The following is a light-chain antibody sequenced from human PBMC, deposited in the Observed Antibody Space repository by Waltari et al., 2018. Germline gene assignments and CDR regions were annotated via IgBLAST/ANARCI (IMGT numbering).Light chain of an antibody. CDR2: GSS. CDR3: QQTYSVLYT. V-gene: IGKV1-39*01. CDR1: QSVSNY. J-gene: IGKJ2*01. Sequence: DIQMTQSPSSLSASVGDSITITCRASQSVSNYLNWYQQKPGKPPKLLIFGSSSLQSAVPSRFSGSGSGTDFTLTISSLQPEYFATYYCQQTYSVLYTFGQGTKLQI.